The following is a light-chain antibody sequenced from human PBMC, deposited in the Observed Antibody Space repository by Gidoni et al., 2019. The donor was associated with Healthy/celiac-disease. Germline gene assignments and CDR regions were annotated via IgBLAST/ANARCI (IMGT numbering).Light chain of an antibody. J-gene: IGKJ1*01. CDR1: QSFSSSY. CDR2: GAS. CDR3: QQYGSSPQA. V-gene: IGKV3-20*01. Sequence: EIVLTQSPGTLSLSPGERATLSCRASQSFSSSYLAWYQQKPGQAPRLLIYGASSRATGIPDRFSGSGSVTDFTLTISRLEPEDFAVYYCQQYGSSPQAFGQGTKVEIK.